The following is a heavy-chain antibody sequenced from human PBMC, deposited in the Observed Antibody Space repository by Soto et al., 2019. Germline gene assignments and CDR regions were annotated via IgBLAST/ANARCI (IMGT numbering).Heavy chain of an antibody. CDR2: IYWDDDK. D-gene: IGHD1-26*01. CDR1: GFSLSTIGVG. Sequence: QITLKESGPTLVKPTQTLTLTCTFSGFSLSTIGVGVGWVRQPPGRALEWLALIYWDDDKRYSPSLKSRLTITKDTSKSQVVPTMTTLDPVDTPPYPGAPKGPELLPSDTWGQGTMVTVSS. J-gene: IGHJ3*02. V-gene: IGHV2-5*02. CDR3: APKGPELLPSDT.